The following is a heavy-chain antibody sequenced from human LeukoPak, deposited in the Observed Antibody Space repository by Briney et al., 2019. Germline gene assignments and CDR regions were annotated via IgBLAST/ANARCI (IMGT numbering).Heavy chain of an antibody. CDR2: VHLSGRT. CDR3: AREGGPYRPLDY. J-gene: IGHJ4*02. Sequence: SGTLSLTCGVSGGSISSTNWWTWVRQPPGEGLEWIGEVHLSGRTNYNPSLESRVTMSVDMSENHISLKLTSVTAADTAAYYCAREGGPYRPLDYSGQGTLVTVSS. CDR1: GGSISSTNW. V-gene: IGHV4-4*02.